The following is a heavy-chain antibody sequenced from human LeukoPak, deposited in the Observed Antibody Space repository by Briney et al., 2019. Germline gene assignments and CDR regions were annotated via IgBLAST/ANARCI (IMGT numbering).Heavy chain of an antibody. V-gene: IGHV1-69*13. CDR3: AREFGPVRGVNWFDP. CDR1: GGPFSSYA. J-gene: IGHJ5*02. Sequence: GASVKVSCKASGGPFSSYAISWVRQAPGQGLKWMGGIIPIFGTANYAQKFQGRVTITADESTSTAYMELSSLRSEDTAVYYCAREFGPVRGVNWFDPWGQGTLVTVSS. CDR2: IIPIFGTA. D-gene: IGHD3-10*01.